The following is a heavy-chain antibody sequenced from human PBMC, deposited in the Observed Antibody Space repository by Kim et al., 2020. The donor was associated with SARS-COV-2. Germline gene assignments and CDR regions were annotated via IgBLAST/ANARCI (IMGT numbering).Heavy chain of an antibody. J-gene: IGHJ5*02. D-gene: IGHD3-22*01. V-gene: IGHV4-34*01. Sequence: SRVTISVDTSKNQFSLKLSSVTAADTAVYYCARGLYDSSGYYSIGNWFDPWGQGTLVTVSS. CDR3: ARGLYDSSGYYSIGNWFDP.